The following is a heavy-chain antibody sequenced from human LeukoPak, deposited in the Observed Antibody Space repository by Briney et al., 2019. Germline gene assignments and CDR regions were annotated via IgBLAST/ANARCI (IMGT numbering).Heavy chain of an antibody. CDR2: INHSGST. J-gene: IGHJ4*02. Sequence: RTSETLSLTCAVYGGSFSGYYRSWIRQPPGKGLEWIGEINHSGSTNYNPSLKSRVTISVDTSKNQFSLKLSSVTAADTAVYYCARGGVLLWFGARWGYFDYWGQGTLVTVSS. CDR3: ARGGVLLWFGARWGYFDY. CDR1: GGSFSGYY. D-gene: IGHD3-10*01. V-gene: IGHV4-34*01.